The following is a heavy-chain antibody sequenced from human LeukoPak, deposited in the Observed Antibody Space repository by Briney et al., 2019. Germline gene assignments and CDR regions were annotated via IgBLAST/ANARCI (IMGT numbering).Heavy chain of an antibody. J-gene: IGHJ6*02. Sequence: ASVKVSCKASGYTFTGYYMHWVRQAPGQGLGWMGWINPNSGGTNYAQKFQGRVTMTRDTSISTAYMELSRLRSDDTAVYYCARAYYYGSGSFTYYYGMDVWGQGTTVTVSS. CDR2: INPNSGGT. CDR1: GYTFTGYY. D-gene: IGHD3-10*01. V-gene: IGHV1-2*02. CDR3: ARAYYYGSGSFTYYYGMDV.